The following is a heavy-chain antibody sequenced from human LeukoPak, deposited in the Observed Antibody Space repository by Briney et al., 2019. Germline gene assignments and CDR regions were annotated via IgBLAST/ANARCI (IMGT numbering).Heavy chain of an antibody. CDR2: IPYDGSNK. Sequence: RRSLRLSCAASGFTFSSYAMRWVRQAPGKGLEWVAVIPYDGSNKYYADSVKGRFTISRDNSKNTLYLQMNSLRAEDTAVYYCARDQNSSWYTSLVDFDYWGQGTLVTVSS. D-gene: IGHD6-13*01. J-gene: IGHJ4*02. V-gene: IGHV3-30*04. CDR1: GFTFSSYA. CDR3: ARDQNSSWYTSLVDFDY.